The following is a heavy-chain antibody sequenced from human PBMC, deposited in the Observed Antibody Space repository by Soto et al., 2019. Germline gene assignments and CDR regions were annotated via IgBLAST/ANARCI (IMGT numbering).Heavy chain of an antibody. CDR1: GFTFSSYG. V-gene: IGHV3-30*18. CDR2: ISYDGSNK. D-gene: IGHD6-13*01. Sequence: GGSLSLSCAASGFTFSSYGMHWVRQAPGKGLEWVAVISYDGSNKYYADSVKGRFTISRDNSKNTLYLQMNSLRAEDTAVYYCAKEGFSSWYRSPYYYGMDVWGQGTTVTVSS. CDR3: AKEGFSSWYRSPYYYGMDV. J-gene: IGHJ6*02.